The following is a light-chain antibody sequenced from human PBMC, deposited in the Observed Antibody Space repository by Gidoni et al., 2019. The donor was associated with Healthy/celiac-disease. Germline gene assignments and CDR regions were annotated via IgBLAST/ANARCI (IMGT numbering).Light chain of an antibody. V-gene: IGKV1-39*01. Sequence: DIQMTQSPSSLSASVGDRVTITCRASQSISSYLNWYQQKPGKAPKLLIYAASSLQSGVPSSFSGSGSGTDFTLTISSLQPEDFATYYCQQSYSTLRTFXQXTKVEIK. J-gene: IGKJ1*01. CDR3: QQSYSTLRT. CDR1: QSISSY. CDR2: AAS.